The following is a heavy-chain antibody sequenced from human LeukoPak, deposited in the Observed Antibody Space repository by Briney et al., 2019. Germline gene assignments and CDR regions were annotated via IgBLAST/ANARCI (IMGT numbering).Heavy chain of an antibody. J-gene: IGHJ4*02. CDR1: GFTVSSNY. V-gene: IGHV3-53*01. CDR3: ARDRIHYFDY. Sequence: GGSLRLSCAASGFTVSSNYMSWVRQAPGKGLEWVSVIYSGGSTYYADFVKGRFTISRDNSKNTLYLQMNSLRAEDTAVYYCARDRIHYFDYWGQGTLVTVSS. D-gene: IGHD5-18*01. CDR2: IYSGGST.